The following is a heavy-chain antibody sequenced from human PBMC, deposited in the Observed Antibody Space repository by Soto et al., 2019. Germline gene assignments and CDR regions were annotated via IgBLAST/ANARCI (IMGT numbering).Heavy chain of an antibody. CDR2: IWYDGSNK. CDR3: ARDGENYGSGSPSRLVSLVY. J-gene: IGHJ4*02. Sequence: GGSLRLSCAASGFTFSSYGMHWVRQAPGKGLEWVAVIWYDGSNKYYADSVKGRFTISRDNSKNTLYLQMNSLRAEDTAVYYCARDGENYGSGSPSRLVSLVYWGQGTLVTVSS. V-gene: IGHV3-33*01. D-gene: IGHD3-10*01. CDR1: GFTFSSYG.